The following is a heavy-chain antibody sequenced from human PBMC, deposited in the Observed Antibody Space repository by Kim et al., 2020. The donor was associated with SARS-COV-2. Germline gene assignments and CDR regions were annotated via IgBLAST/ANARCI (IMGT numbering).Heavy chain of an antibody. CDR2: LYYSGST. CDR3: ASPPELGV. V-gene: IGHV4-39*01. CDR1: GGSISSSSYY. D-gene: IGHD1-26*01. Sequence: SETLSLTCTVSGGSISSSSYYWGWIRQPPGKGLEWIGSLYYSGSTYYNPSLKSRVTISVDTSKNQFSLKLSSVIAADTAVYYCASPPELGVWGQGTLGTV. J-gene: IGHJ4*03.